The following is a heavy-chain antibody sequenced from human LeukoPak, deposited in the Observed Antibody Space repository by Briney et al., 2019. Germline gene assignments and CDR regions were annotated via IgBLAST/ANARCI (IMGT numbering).Heavy chain of an antibody. V-gene: IGHV3-53*01. CDR1: GFIVSCNY. CDR2: IYSGGST. J-gene: IGHJ4*02. Sequence: PGGSLRLSCAASGFIVSCNYMSWVRQAPGKGLEWVSVIYSGGSTYYADSVKGRFTISRDNSKNTLYLQMNSLGAEDTAVYYCARTSADYGEVLFDYWGQGTLVTVSS. D-gene: IGHD4/OR15-4a*01. CDR3: ARTSADYGEVLFDY.